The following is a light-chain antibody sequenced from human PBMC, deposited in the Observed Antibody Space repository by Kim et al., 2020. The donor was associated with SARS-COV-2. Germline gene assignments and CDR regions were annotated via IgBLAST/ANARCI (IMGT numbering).Light chain of an antibody. CDR2: GAS. J-gene: IGKJ2*01. CDR1: QSVSSSY. CDR3: QQYGSSPYT. Sequence: LSPGERATLSCRASQSVSSSYLAWYQQKPGQAPRLLIYGASSRATGIPDRFSGSGSGTDFTLTISRPEPEDFAVYYCQQYGSSPYTFGQGTKLEI. V-gene: IGKV3-20*01.